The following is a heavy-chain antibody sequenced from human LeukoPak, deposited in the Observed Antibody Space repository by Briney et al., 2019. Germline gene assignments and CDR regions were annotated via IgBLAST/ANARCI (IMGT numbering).Heavy chain of an antibody. CDR2: IYYSGST. CDR3: ARHTSLSSAAHDY. V-gene: IGHV4-39*01. Sequence: SETLSLTCTVSGGSISSSSYYWGWIRQPPGKGLEWIGSIYYSGSTYYNPSLKSRVTISVDTSKNQFSLKLSSVTAADTAVYYCARHTSLSSAAHDYWRQGTLVTVSS. D-gene: IGHD6-13*01. CDR1: GGSISSSSYY. J-gene: IGHJ4*02.